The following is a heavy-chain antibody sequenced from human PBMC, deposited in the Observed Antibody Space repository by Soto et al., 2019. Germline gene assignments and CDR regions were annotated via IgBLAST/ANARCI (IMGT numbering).Heavy chain of an antibody. CDR3: ATGVWFSLDS. CDR2: TNKDGSEA. CDR1: GFIFRNDY. J-gene: IGHJ4*02. Sequence: GGSLRLSCVASGFIFRNDYMSWVRQAPGKGLEWVAKTNKDGSEAYYVDSLEGRFTITRDNAKNLLFLEMKSLRVDDTAVYYCATGVWFSLDSWGRGTLVTVSS. V-gene: IGHV3-7*03. D-gene: IGHD3-9*01.